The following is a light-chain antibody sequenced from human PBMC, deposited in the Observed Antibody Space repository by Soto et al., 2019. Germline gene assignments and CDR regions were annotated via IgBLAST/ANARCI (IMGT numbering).Light chain of an antibody. Sequence: AIQMTQSPSSLSASLGDRVTISCRASQGIGNALGWYQQKPGQPPKVLIYGASNIQSGVPPRFSGSGSGTDLTLAISSGQPEDSATYYCLQENKYPWTFGQGTNVEIK. CDR3: LQENKYPWT. V-gene: IGKV1-6*01. J-gene: IGKJ1*01. CDR2: GAS. CDR1: QGIGNA.